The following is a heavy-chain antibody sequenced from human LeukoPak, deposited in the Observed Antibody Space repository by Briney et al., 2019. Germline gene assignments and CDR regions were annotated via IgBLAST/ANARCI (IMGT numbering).Heavy chain of an antibody. V-gene: IGHV3-48*01. J-gene: IGHJ4*02. CDR3: ARAPPDYGGYTNDY. CDR2: ISGSSSRI. Sequence: GRSLRLSCAASGFSFSSYSMNWVRQAPGKGLEWVSYISGSSSRIYYADSVKGRFTISRDNAKTSLYLQMNSLRAEDTAVYYCARAPPDYGGYTNDYWGQGTLVTVSS. D-gene: IGHD4-23*01. CDR1: GFSFSSYS.